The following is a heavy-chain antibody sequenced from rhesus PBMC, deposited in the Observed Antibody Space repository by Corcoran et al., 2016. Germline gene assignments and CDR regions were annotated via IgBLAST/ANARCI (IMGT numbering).Heavy chain of an antibody. Sequence: QVQLQESGPGLVKPSETLSLTCTVSGGPLSGYYWSWLSPPPGKGLEWVGNIDGNSAGTNYNPSLKSRVTISKDTSKNQFTLKLSAVTAADTAVYYCARDRFGIMYEFWGQGALVTVSS. CDR2: IDGNSAGT. CDR3: ARDRFGIMYEF. D-gene: IGHD2-2*01. J-gene: IGHJ1*01. V-gene: IGHV4-81*01. CDR1: GGPLSGYY.